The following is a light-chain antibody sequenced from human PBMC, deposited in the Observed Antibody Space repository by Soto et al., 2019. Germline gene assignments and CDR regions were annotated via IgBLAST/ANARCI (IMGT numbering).Light chain of an antibody. CDR1: QGISSY. CDR2: DAS. V-gene: IGKV1-9*01. J-gene: IGKJ5*01. CDR3: QRLDSYPIT. Sequence: DIQLTQSPSFLSASVGDRVIITCRASQGISSYLAWYQQKPGKAPNLLISDASTLQSGVPSRFSGSGSGTEFTLTISGLQAEDFAIYYCQRLDSYPITFGQGTRLEIK.